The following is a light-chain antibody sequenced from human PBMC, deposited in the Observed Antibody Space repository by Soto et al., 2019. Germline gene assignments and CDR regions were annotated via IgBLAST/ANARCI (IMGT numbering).Light chain of an antibody. Sequence: EIVLTQSPGTLSLSPGERATLSCRASQSLTNSFIAWYQQKPGQAPRLLIYDTSSRATGIPDRFSGSGSGTDFTLTISRLEPEDFAVYYCQQRSNWPPVFGQGTKVDIK. CDR2: DTS. V-gene: IGKV3D-20*02. J-gene: IGKJ1*01. CDR1: QSLTNSF. CDR3: QQRSNWPPV.